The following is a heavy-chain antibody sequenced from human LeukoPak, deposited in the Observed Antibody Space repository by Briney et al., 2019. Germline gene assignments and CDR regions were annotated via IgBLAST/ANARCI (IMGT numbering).Heavy chain of an antibody. D-gene: IGHD6-13*01. CDR3: AKDPGYSSSWYYFDY. CDR1: GFNFSSYG. V-gene: IGHV3-30*18. CDR2: ISYDGSNK. Sequence: GRSLRLSCAASGFNFSSYGMHWVRQAPGKGLEWVAVISYDGSNKYYADSVKGRFTISRDNSKNTLYLQMNSLRAEDTAVYYCAKDPGYSSSWYYFDYWGQGTLVTVSS. J-gene: IGHJ4*02.